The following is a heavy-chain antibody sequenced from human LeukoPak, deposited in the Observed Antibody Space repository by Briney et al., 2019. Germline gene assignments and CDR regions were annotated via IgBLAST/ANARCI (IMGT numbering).Heavy chain of an antibody. Sequence: GGSLRLSCVASGFTFDDYGMSWVRQAPGKGLEWVSGINWNGGSTGYADSVKGRFTISRDNANNSLYLQMNSLRAEDTALYYCARDKLGGSNAWGQGTLVTVSS. J-gene: IGHJ5*02. V-gene: IGHV3-20*04. CDR1: GFTFDDYG. CDR2: INWNGGST. D-gene: IGHD2-15*01. CDR3: ARDKLGGSNA.